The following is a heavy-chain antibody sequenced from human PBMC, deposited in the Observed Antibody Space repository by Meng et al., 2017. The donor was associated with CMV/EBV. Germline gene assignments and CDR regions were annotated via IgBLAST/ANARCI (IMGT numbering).Heavy chain of an antibody. J-gene: IGHJ4*02. Sequence: GESLKISCAASGFTVSSNYMSWVRQAPGKGLEWVSVIYSGGSTYYADSVKGRFTISRDNSKNTLYLQMNSLRAEDTAVYYCASQSYWGQGTLVTVSS. V-gene: IGHV3-53*01. CDR3: ASQSY. CDR2: IYSGGST. CDR1: GFTVSSNY.